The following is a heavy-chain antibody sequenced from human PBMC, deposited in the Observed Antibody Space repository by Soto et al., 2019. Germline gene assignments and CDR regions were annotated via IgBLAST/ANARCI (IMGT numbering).Heavy chain of an antibody. CDR3: ARSGYYGSGSYYFGSPRSRLSYPQENYFDY. CDR1: GGSISSGGYY. J-gene: IGHJ4*02. CDR2: IYYSGST. D-gene: IGHD3-10*01. V-gene: IGHV4-31*03. Sequence: SETLSLTCTVSGGSISSGGYYWSWIRQHPGKGLEWIGYIYYSGSTYYNPSLKSRVTISVDTSKNQFSLKLSSVTAADTAVYYCARSGYYGSGSYYFGSPRSRLSYPQENYFDYWGQGTLVTVSS.